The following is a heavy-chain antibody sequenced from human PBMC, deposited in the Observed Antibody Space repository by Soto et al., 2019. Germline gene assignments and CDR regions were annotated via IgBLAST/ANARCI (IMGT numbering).Heavy chain of an antibody. CDR3: ARADMGGSSWPFDY. CDR1: GGSISSSNW. D-gene: IGHD6-13*01. CDR2: IYHSGST. Sequence: QVQLQESGPGLVKPSGTLSLTCAVSGGSISSSNWWSWVRQPPGKGLEWIGEIYHSGSTNYNPSLKSRVTISVYRSKNQVSLKLRSVTAADAAVYYCARADMGGSSWPFDYWGQGTLVTVSS. V-gene: IGHV4-4*02. J-gene: IGHJ4*02.